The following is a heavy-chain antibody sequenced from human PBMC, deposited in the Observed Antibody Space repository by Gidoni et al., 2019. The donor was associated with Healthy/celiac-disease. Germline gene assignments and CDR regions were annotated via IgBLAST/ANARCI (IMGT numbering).Heavy chain of an antibody. CDR1: GSSISNGDSY. V-gene: IGHV4-30-4*01. Sequence: QVQLQESGPGLVKPSQTRSLTCTIYGSSISNGDSYWSWIRQPPGKGLEWSVYIYYSGSTYYNPSLKSRVSISVDTSKTQFSLKLSSVTAADTALYYCARDLIPNYCFDPWGQGTPVTVSS. CDR3: ARDLIPNYCFDP. D-gene: IGHD1-1*01. CDR2: IYYSGST. J-gene: IGHJ5*02.